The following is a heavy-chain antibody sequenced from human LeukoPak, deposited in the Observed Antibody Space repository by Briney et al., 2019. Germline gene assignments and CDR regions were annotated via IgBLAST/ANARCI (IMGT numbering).Heavy chain of an antibody. D-gene: IGHD2-2*01. CDR2: IHRSGST. CDR3: ARGIPHYCSSTTCPNDY. J-gene: IGHJ4*02. Sequence: PSETLSLTCAVYGGSFSGYPWSWIRQPPGKGLEWIGEIHRSGSTNYHPSLKSRVTISVDTSKNQFSLKLSSVTAADTAVYYCARGIPHYCSSTTCPNDYWGQGTLVTVSS. V-gene: IGHV4-34*01. CDR1: GGSFSGYP.